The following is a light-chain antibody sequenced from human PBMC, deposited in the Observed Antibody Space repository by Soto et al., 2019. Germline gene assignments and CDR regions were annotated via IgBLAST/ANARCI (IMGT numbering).Light chain of an antibody. CDR2: GAS. J-gene: IGKJ1*01. Sequence: EIVLTQSPATLSLSPGERATLSCRASQYVSRSFLAWYQQKAGQAPRLLIYGASTRATGIPDRFSGSGSGTDFTLTISRLEPEDSAVYYCQQYGSSPPGTFGQGTKVEIK. V-gene: IGKV3-20*01. CDR3: QQYGSSPPGT. CDR1: QYVSRSF.